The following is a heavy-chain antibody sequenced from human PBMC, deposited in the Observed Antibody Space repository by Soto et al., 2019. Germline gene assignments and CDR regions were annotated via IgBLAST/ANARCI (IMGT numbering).Heavy chain of an antibody. CDR1: GGSFRRYA. CDR3: ASRERVDAFGI. D-gene: IGHD1-26*01. Sequence: QVLLVQSGAEVKKPGSSVKVSCKVSGGSFRRYAISWVRQAPGQGLEWMGGIIPILGSPNYAQKFQDRVTIIADESTSTTYMELSSLRSEDAAVYYCASRERVDAFGIWGQGTMVTVSS. V-gene: IGHV1-69*01. J-gene: IGHJ3*02. CDR2: IIPILGSP.